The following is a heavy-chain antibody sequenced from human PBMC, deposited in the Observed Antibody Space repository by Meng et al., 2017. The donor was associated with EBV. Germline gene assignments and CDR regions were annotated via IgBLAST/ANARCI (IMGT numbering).Heavy chain of an antibody. V-gene: IGHV1-2*06. Sequence: QGQLGQSGAEVKKPGAAVKGSCKASGYTFTGYYMHWVRPAPGQGLEWMGRINPNSGGTNYAQKFQGRVTMTRDTSISTAYMELSRLRSDDTAVYYCARVGIAVAGTGDYWGQGTLVTVSS. D-gene: IGHD6-19*01. CDR2: INPNSGGT. CDR1: GYTFTGYY. CDR3: ARVGIAVAGTGDY. J-gene: IGHJ4*02.